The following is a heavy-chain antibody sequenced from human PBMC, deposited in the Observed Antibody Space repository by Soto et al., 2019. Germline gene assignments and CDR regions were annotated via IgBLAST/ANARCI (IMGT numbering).Heavy chain of an antibody. CDR1: GATFSSYA. Sequence: QVQLVQSGAEVRQPASSVKVSCKTSGATFSSYAITWVRQAPGQGLEWMGGIVPTVDTSTYAQKFQGRVMITADKFTNTVYIELSSLRSDDTAVYYCVRVVAIPGYPDNWGQGTLVTVSS. V-gene: IGHV1-69*14. CDR2: IVPTVDTS. D-gene: IGHD5-12*01. J-gene: IGHJ4*02. CDR3: VRVVAIPGYPDN.